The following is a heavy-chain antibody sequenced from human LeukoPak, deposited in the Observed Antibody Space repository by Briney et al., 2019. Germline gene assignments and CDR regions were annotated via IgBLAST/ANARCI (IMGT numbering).Heavy chain of an antibody. V-gene: IGHV4-59*01. CDR3: ARDGDYGDYGGPFDP. J-gene: IGHJ5*02. Sequence: SETLSLTCTVSGGSTSSYYWSWTRQPPGKGQEWIGYIHYSGSTNYNPSLKTRATISVDTSKNQFSLKLSSVTAADTAVYYCARDGDYGDYGGPFDPWGQGTLVTVSS. CDR2: IHYSGST. CDR1: GGSTSSYY. D-gene: IGHD4-17*01.